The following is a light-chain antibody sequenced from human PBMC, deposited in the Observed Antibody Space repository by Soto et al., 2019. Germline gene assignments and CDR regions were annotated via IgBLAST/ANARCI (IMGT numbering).Light chain of an antibody. CDR3: QQYDYSPRT. CDR1: QTVTSNY. Sequence: EVVLTQSPGTLSLSPGERATLSCRASQTVTSNYVAWFQQKPGQAPRLLIYGASSRATGIPDRFSGSGSGTDFTLTISRLEPEDFAVYYCQQYDYSPRTFGPGTKVEI. V-gene: IGKV3-20*01. J-gene: IGKJ1*01. CDR2: GAS.